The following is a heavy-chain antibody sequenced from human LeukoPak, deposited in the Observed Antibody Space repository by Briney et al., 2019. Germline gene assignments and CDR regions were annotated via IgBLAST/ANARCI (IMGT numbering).Heavy chain of an antibody. J-gene: IGHJ4*02. CDR3: AKLQGDIVVVPGDY. CDR2: ISGSGGNT. V-gene: IGHV3-23*01. CDR1: GFTFSSYA. D-gene: IGHD2-2*01. Sequence: GGSLRLSCAASGFTFSSYAMSWVRQAPGKGLEWVSAISGSGGNTYSVDSVKGRFTISRDNSKNTLYLQMNSLRAEDTAVYYCAKLQGDIVVVPGDYWGQGTLVTVSS.